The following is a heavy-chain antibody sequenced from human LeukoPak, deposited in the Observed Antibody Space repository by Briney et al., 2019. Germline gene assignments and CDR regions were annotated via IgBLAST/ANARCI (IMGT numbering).Heavy chain of an antibody. CDR3: ARDYGGNPGFIDY. J-gene: IGHJ4*02. V-gene: IGHV4-59*12. D-gene: IGHD4/OR15-4a*01. CDR2: IYYTGST. Sequence: SETLSLTCTVSGDSINGYYWSWIRQPPGKGLEWIGSIYYTGSTNYNPSLKSRVTLSRDTSRNQFSLKVRSVSAADTAVYYCARDYGGNPGFIDYWGQGTLVTVSS. CDR1: GDSINGYY.